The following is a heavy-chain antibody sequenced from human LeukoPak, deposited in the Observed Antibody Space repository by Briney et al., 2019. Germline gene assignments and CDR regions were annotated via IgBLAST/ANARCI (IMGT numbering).Heavy chain of an antibody. D-gene: IGHD6-6*01. CDR3: ARHPLSIAGYFDY. CDR1: GGSISSSSYY. V-gene: IGHV4-39*01. Sequence: SETLSLTCTVSGGSISSSSYYWGWIRQPPGKGLEWIGSIYYSGSTYYNPSLKSRVTISVDTSKNQFSLKLSSVTAADTAVYYCARHPLSIAGYFDYWGQGTLVTVSS. CDR2: IYYSGST. J-gene: IGHJ4*02.